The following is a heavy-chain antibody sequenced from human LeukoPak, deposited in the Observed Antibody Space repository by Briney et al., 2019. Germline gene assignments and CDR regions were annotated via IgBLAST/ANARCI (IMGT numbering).Heavy chain of an antibody. V-gene: IGHV1-8*01. Sequence: ASVKVSCKASGYTFTNYDINWVRQATGQGLEWMGWMNPNSGNTGYAQKFQGRVTMTRNTSISTAYMELSSLRSEDTAVYYCARGPGADYDFWSGYQSYGMDVWGQGTTVTVSS. CDR1: GYTFTNYD. CDR2: MNPNSGNT. J-gene: IGHJ6*02. CDR3: ARGPGADYDFWSGYQSYGMDV. D-gene: IGHD3-3*01.